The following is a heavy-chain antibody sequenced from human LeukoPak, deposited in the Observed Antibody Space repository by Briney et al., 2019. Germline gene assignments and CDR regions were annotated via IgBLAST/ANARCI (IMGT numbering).Heavy chain of an antibody. J-gene: IGHJ4*02. Sequence: MTSETLSLTCTVSGGSISSSSYYWGWIRQPPGKGLEWIGTINYSGRTYYNPSLKSRLIISGDTSKSQFSLKLSSVTAADTAVYYCARISPSGFPDYWGQGTLVTVSS. D-gene: IGHD3-22*01. CDR2: INYSGRT. CDR1: GGSISSSSYY. CDR3: ARISPSGFPDY. V-gene: IGHV4-39*01.